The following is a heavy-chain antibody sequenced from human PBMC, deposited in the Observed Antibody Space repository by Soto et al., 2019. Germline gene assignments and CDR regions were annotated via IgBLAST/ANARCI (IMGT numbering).Heavy chain of an antibody. CDR3: TTDEFTIFAVVTSYGMDV. CDR1: GFTFSNAW. D-gene: IGHD3-3*01. CDR2: IKSKTDGGTT. V-gene: IGHV3-15*07. Sequence: GGSLRLSCAASGFTFSNAWMNWVRQAPGKGLEWVGRIKSKTDGGTTDYAAPVKGRFTISRDDSKNTLYLQMNSLKTEDAAVYYCTTDEFTIFAVVTSYGMDVCGQRTTVTVSS. J-gene: IGHJ6*02.